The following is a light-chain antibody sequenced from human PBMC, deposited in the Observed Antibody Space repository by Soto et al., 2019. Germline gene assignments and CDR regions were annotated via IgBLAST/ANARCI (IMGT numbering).Light chain of an antibody. CDR2: GNS. Sequence: QSVLTQPPSVSGAPGQRVTISCTGSSTNIGAGYDVHWYQQLPGTAPKLLIYGNSNRPSGVPDRFSGSKSGTSASLAITGLQAEDEADDYCQSYDSSLSGYVFGTGTKVTAL. V-gene: IGLV1-40*01. CDR1: STNIGAGYD. J-gene: IGLJ1*01. CDR3: QSYDSSLSGYV.